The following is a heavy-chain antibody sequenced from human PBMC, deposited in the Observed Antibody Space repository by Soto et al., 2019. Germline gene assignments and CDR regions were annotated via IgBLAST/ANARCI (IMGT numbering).Heavy chain of an antibody. CDR3: ARRYCSSGSCYLDY. V-gene: IGHV3-30*04. CDR1: GFTFSSYT. Sequence: GGSLRLSCAASGFTFSSYTMHWVRQTPGKGLERVAVISYDGSDKYYADSVKGRFTISRDNAKNSLYLQMNSLRAEDTAVYYCARRYCSSGSCYLDYWGQGTLVTVS. D-gene: IGHD2-15*01. CDR2: ISYDGSDK. J-gene: IGHJ4*02.